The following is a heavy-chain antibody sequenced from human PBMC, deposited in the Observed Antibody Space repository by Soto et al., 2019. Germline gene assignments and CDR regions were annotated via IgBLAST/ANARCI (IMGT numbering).Heavy chain of an antibody. CDR3: ASAVGDYGGAFDY. D-gene: IGHD4-17*01. J-gene: IGHJ4*02. CDR2: ISSSSSYT. V-gene: IGHV3-11*06. CDR1: GFAFSDYY. Sequence: GGSLRLSCAASGFAFSDYYMSWIRQAPGKGLEWVSYISSSSSYTNYADSVKGRFTISRDNAKNSLYLQMNSLRAEDTAVYYCASAVGDYGGAFDYWGQGTLVTVSS.